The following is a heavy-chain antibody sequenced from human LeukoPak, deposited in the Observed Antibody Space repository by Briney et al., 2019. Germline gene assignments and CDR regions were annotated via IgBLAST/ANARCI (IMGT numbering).Heavy chain of an antibody. Sequence: GGSLRLSYVASGFSFRSSWMSRVRQALGKGLEWVANIKEDGSEKHYVDSVKGRFTISRDSAKSSLYLQMNSLRVADTAIYYCARMRGDCWGQGTLVTVSS. J-gene: IGHJ4*02. CDR1: GFSFRSSW. D-gene: IGHD3-16*01. V-gene: IGHV3-7*05. CDR2: IKEDGSEK. CDR3: ARMRGDC.